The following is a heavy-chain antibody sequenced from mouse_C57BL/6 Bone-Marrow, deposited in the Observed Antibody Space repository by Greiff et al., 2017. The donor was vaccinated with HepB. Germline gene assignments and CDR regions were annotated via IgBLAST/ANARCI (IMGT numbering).Heavy chain of an antibody. D-gene: IGHD1-1*01. CDR1: GFTLTSYG. J-gene: IGHJ4*01. V-gene: IGHV2-2*01. CDR2: IWSGGST. Sequence: VQVVESGPGLVQPSQSLSITCTVSGFTLTSYGVHWVRQSPGKGLEWLGVIWSGGSTDYNAAFISRLSISKDNSKSQVFFKMNSLQADDTAIYYCARLITTVVATGKVDYWGQGTSVTVSS. CDR3: ARLITTVVATGKVDY.